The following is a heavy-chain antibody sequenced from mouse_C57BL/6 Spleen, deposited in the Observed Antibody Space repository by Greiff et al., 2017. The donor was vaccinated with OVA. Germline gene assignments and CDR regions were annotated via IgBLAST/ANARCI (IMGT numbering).Heavy chain of an antibody. CDR2: ISYDGSN. D-gene: IGHD2-4*01. J-gene: IGHJ3*01. CDR3: AREDYDYDGGFAY. V-gene: IGHV3-6*01. CDR1: GYSITSGYY. Sequence: EVQLQESGPGLVKPSQSLSLTCSVTGYSITSGYYWNWIRQFPGNKLEWMGYISYDGSNNYNPSLKNRIAITRDTSTNQFFLKLNSVTTEDTATYYCAREDYDYDGGFAYWGQGTLVTVSA.